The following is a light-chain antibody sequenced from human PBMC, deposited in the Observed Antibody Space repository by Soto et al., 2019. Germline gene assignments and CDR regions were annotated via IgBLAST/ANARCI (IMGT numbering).Light chain of an antibody. Sequence: VMTQTPLYLPVTPVEPSSISFIYSHILLHSNGYNYLDWYLQKPGQSPKLLIYWASTRESGVPDRFSGSGSGTDFTLTISSLQAEDVAVYYCQQYLHTPRPFGQGTKVAIK. CDR2: WAS. V-gene: IGKV2-28*01. CDR1: HILLHSNGYNY. J-gene: IGKJ1*01. CDR3: QQYLHTPRP.